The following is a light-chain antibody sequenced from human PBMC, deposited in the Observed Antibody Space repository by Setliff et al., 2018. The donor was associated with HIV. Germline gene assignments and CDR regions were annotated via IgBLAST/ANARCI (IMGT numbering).Light chain of an antibody. CDR1: NSDIGGYNY. Sequence: QSALTQPASVSGSPGQSITISCTGTNSDIGGYNYVSWYQQHPGKGPKLIIFQVSNRPSGISDRFSGAKSGNTASLTISGLQAEDEAEYHCSAWRSSGPLVVFGTGTQLTVL. V-gene: IGLV2-14*01. CDR3: SAWRSSGPLVV. CDR2: QVS. J-gene: IGLJ1*01.